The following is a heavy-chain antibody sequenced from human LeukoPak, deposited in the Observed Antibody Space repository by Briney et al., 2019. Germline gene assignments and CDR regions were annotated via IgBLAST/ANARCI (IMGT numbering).Heavy chain of an antibody. CDR2: ISSSSSYI. V-gene: IGHV3-21*01. CDR1: GFTFSSYS. J-gene: IGHJ6*03. Sequence: GGSLRLSCAASGFTFSSYSMNWVRQAPGKGLEWVSSISSSSSYIYYADSVKGRFTISRDNAKNSLYLQMNSLRAEDTAVYYCARDNGDYYYYYYYYTDVWGKGTTVTVSS. D-gene: IGHD4-17*01. CDR3: ARDNGDYYYYYYYYTDV.